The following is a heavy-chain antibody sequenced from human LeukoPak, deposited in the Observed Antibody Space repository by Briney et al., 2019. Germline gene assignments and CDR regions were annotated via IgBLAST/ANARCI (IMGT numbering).Heavy chain of an antibody. CDR2: IYSGGST. Sequence: PSETLSLTCTDSGYSISSGYYWGWIRQPPGKGLEWVSGIYSGGSTDYADSVKGRFTISRHNPKNTLYLEMNSLRGEGTAVYYCATSQLLWIGVRRGGMDVWGQGTTVTVSS. J-gene: IGHJ6*02. CDR3: ATSQLLWIGVRRGGMDV. D-gene: IGHD3-10*01. CDR1: GYSISSGYY. V-gene: IGHV3-53*04.